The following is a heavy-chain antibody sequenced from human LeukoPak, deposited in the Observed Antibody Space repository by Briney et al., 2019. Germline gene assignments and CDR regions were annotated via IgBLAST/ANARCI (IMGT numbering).Heavy chain of an antibody. CDR3: ARGGYSRSSEYYYGMDV. CDR2: INPNSGGT. Sequence: ASVKVSCKASGFTSTGFYMHWVRQAPGQGLEWMGWINPNSGGTNYAQKFQGRVTMTRDTSINTAYMELSRLRSDDTAVYYCARGGYSRSSEYYYGMDVWGQGTTVTVSS. D-gene: IGHD6-6*01. CDR1: GFTSTGFY. J-gene: IGHJ6*02. V-gene: IGHV1-2*02.